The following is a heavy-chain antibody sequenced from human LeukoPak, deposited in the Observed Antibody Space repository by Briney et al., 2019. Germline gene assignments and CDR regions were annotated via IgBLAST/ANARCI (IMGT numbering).Heavy chain of an antibody. V-gene: IGHV3-7*01. CDR3: ARESGSVTSEVDFDY. CDR2: IRQDGSQK. J-gene: IGHJ4*02. D-gene: IGHD4-17*01. Sequence: GSLRLSCAASGFTLSSHCVSWVPHAPGKGRGWVANIRQDGSQKYYVDSVKGRFTISRDNAKNSLYLQMNSLRAKDTAVYYCARESGSVTSEVDFDYWGQGTLVTVSS. CDR1: GFTLSSHC.